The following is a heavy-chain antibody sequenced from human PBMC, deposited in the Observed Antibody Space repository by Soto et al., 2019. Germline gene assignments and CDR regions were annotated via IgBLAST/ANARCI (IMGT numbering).Heavy chain of an antibody. V-gene: IGHV1-69*13. D-gene: IGHD3-3*01. J-gene: IGHJ4*02. CDR3: ARAPILVGVTPYENYFDS. Sequence: GASVKVSCKASGGTFSNSVISWVRQAPGQGLEWMGGSIPIFGTANYAQKFQGRVTIIADESTSTAYMELTSLRSEDTAAYYCARAPILVGVTPYENYFDSWGQGALVTVSS. CDR2: SIPIFGTA. CDR1: GGTFSNSV.